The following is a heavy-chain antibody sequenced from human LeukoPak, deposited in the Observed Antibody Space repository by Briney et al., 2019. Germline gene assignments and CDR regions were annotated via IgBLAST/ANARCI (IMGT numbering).Heavy chain of an antibody. J-gene: IGHJ3*02. CDR1: GYTFTGYY. CDR3: AREKIQQLVHDAFDI. D-gene: IGHD6-13*01. Sequence: GASVVSCKASGYTFTGYYMHWVRQAPGQGLEWMGWINPNSGGTNYAQKFQGRVTMTRDTSISTAYMELSRLRPDDTAVYYCAREKIQQLVHDAFDIWGQGTMVTVSS. V-gene: IGHV1-2*02. CDR2: INPNSGGT.